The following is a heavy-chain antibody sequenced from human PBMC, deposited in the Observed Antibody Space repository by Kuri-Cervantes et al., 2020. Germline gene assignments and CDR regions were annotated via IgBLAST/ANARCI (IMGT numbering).Heavy chain of an antibody. CDR1: GFTFSSYA. J-gene: IGHJ4*02. V-gene: IGHV3-23*01. CDR2: ISGSGGST. D-gene: IGHD3-22*01. Sequence: GESLKISCAASGFTFSSYAMSWVRQAPGKGLEWVSSISGSGGSTYHADSVKGRFTISRDNSKNTLYLQMNSLRAEDTAVYYCAKVSSGYWLFDYWGQGTLVTVSS. CDR3: AKVSSGYWLFDY.